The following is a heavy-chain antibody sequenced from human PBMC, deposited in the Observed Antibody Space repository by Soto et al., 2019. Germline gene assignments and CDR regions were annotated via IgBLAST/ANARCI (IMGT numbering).Heavy chain of an antibody. CDR2: ISTYNGNT. CDR3: ARDMVRGVGSDY. D-gene: IGHD3-10*01. V-gene: IGHV1-18*01. J-gene: IGHJ4*02. Sequence: QVQLVQSGAEVKKPGASVKVSCKASGYTFTSYGISWVRQAPGQGLEWMGWISTYNGNTKYAQKLQGRVTITTDTPTTTAYMELRSLRSDDTAVFYCARDMVRGVGSDYWGQGTLVTVSS. CDR1: GYTFTSYG.